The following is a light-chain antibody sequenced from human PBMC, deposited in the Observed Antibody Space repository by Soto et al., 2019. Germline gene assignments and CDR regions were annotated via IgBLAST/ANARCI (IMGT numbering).Light chain of an antibody. J-gene: IGLJ1*01. CDR3: AAWDKSLNRSV. V-gene: IGLV1-44*01. CDR1: SSNIGSTR. CDR2: SDN. Sequence: QSVLTQPPSASGTPGQRVAISCSGASSNIGSTRANWYRQLPGSAPKLLIYSDNQRPSGVPDRFSGSKSGTSASLAISGLQSEDEADYYCAAWDKSLNRSVLGTDTRVTVL.